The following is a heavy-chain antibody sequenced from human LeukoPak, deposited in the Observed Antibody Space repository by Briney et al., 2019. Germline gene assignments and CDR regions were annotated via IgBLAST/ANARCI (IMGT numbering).Heavy chain of an antibody. CDR2: IYYSGST. CDR1: GGSISRYY. V-gene: IGHV4-59*08. CDR3: ARQGPNFDL. J-gene: IGHJ2*01. Sequence: SETLSLTCTVSGGSISRYYWSWMRQPPGKGLEWIGYIYYSGSTNYNPSLKSRVTISVDTSKNQFSLKLSSVTAADTAVYYCARQGPNFDLWGRGTLVTVSS.